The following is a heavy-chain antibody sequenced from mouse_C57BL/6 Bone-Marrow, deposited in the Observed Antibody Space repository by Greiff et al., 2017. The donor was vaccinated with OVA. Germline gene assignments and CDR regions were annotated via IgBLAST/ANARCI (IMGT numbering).Heavy chain of an antibody. Sequence: QVQLKESGAELVRPGASVKLSCKASGYTFTDYYINWVKQRPGQGLEWIARIYPGSGNTYYNEKFKGKATLTAEKSSSTAYMQLSSLTSEDSAVYFCARESDGSSYVVYFDYWGQGTTLTVSS. D-gene: IGHD1-1*01. CDR3: ARESDGSSYVVYFDY. J-gene: IGHJ2*01. CDR2: IYPGSGNT. V-gene: IGHV1-76*01. CDR1: GYTFTDYY.